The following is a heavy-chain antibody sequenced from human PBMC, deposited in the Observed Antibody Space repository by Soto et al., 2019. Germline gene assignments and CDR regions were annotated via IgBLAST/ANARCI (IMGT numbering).Heavy chain of an antibody. CDR3: AKGSRGYTTYYFDY. V-gene: IGHV3-23*01. D-gene: IGHD5-18*01. Sequence: EVQLLESGGGLVQPGGSLRLSCAASEFSFGGYAMSWVRQAPGKGLEWVSSISGSGASAFYAASVRGRFTISRDNTGNTGSLQMNSLRAEDTALYYCAKGSRGYTTYYFDYWGQGTRITVSS. CDR1: EFSFGGYA. CDR2: ISGSGASA. J-gene: IGHJ4*02.